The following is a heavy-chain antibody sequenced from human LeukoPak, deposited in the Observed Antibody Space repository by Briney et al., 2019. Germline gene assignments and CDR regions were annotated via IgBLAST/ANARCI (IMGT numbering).Heavy chain of an antibody. CDR3: TRDCGGDCPLY. CDR1: RFTFRSYA. J-gene: IGHJ4*02. V-gene: IGHV3-49*04. D-gene: IGHD2-21*02. CDR2: IRSKTYGGTT. Sequence: GGSLRLSCAAPRFTFRSYAMSWVRQAPGKGLEWVGFIRSKTYGGTTEYAASVKGRFTISRDDSKSIAYLQMNSLKTEDTAVYYCTRDCGGDCPLYWGQGTLVTVSS.